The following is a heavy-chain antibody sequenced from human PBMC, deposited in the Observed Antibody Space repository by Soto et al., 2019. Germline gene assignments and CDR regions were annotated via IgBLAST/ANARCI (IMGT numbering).Heavy chain of an antibody. CDR3: ARAPISQNYDSSDYYGY. CDR2: MNPNSGNT. D-gene: IGHD3-22*01. V-gene: IGHV1-8*01. Sequence: QVQLVQSGAEVKKPGASVKVSCKASGYTFTSYDINWVRQATGQGLEWMGWMNPNSGNTGYAQKFQGRVTMTRNTSISTAYMELSSLRSEDTAVYYCARAPISQNYDSSDYYGYWGQGTLVTVSS. J-gene: IGHJ4*02. CDR1: GYTFTSYD.